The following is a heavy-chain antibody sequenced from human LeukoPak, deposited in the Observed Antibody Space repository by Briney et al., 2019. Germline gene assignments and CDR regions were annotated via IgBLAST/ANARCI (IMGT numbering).Heavy chain of an antibody. Sequence: ASVKVSCKASSTTFINYSISWVRQAPGQGLEWMGRIIPILGIANYAQKFQRRVTITADKSTNTAYMELTSLKSEDTSVYFCARDWGYGSFYYYYDYWGQGTLVSVSS. CDR2: IIPILGIA. D-gene: IGHD5-18*01. CDR1: STTFINYS. J-gene: IGHJ4*02. V-gene: IGHV1-69*04. CDR3: ARDWGYGSFYYYYDY.